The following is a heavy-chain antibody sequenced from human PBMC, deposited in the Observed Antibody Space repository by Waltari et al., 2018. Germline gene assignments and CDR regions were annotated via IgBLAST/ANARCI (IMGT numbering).Heavy chain of an antibody. J-gene: IGHJ4*02. CDR1: GGSISSGDYY. Sequence: QVQLQESGPGLVKPSQTLSLTCTVSGGSISSGDYYWSWIRQPPGKGLEWIGYIYYSGSTYYNPSLKSRVTISVDTSKNQFSLKLSSVTAADTAVHYCARVGITFGGVIVIDYWGQGTLVTVSS. D-gene: IGHD3-16*02. CDR2: IYYSGST. CDR3: ARVGITFGGVIVIDY. V-gene: IGHV4-30-4*08.